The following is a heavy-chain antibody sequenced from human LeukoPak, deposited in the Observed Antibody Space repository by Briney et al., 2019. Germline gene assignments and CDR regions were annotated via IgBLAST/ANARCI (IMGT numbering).Heavy chain of an antibody. CDR3: ARSPPYTALDY. CDR1: GGTFSIYA. D-gene: IGHD3-16*01. J-gene: IGHJ4*02. V-gene: IGHV1-69*13. Sequence: GASVNVSCTASGGTFSIYANSWVRQAPGQGLEWMGGIIPIFGTANYAQKFQGRVTITADESTSTAYMELSSLRSEDTAVCYCARSPPYTALDYWGQGTLVTVSS. CDR2: IIPIFGTA.